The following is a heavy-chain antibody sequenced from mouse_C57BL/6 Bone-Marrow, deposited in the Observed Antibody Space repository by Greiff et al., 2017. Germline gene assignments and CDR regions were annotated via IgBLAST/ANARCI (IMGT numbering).Heavy chain of an antibody. CDR3: ARVTYYSNYEAMDY. CDR2: ISDGGSYT. Sequence: VKLVESGGGLVKPGGSLKLSCAASGFTFSSYAMSWVRQTPEKRLEWVATISDGGSYTYYPDNVKGRFTISRDNAKNNLYLQMSHLKSEDTAMYYCARVTYYSNYEAMDYWGQGTSVTVAS. V-gene: IGHV5-4*03. J-gene: IGHJ4*01. CDR1: GFTFSSYA. D-gene: IGHD2-5*01.